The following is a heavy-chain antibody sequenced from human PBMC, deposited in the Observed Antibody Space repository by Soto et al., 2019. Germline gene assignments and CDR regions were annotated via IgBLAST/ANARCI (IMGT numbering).Heavy chain of an antibody. V-gene: IGHV3-23*01. CDR3: AKDRAVVATTGANWFDP. J-gene: IGHJ5*02. D-gene: IGHD5-12*01. Sequence: GGSLRLSCAASGFTFSSYAMSWVRQAPGKGLEWVSAISGSGGSTYYADSVKGRFTISRDNSKNTLYLQMNSLRAEDTAVYYCAKDRAVVATTGANWFDPWGQGTLVTVSS. CDR1: GFTFSSYA. CDR2: ISGSGGST.